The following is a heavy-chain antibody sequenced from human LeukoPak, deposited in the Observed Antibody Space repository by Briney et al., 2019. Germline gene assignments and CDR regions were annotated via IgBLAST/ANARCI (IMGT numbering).Heavy chain of an antibody. Sequence: GGSLRLSCAASGFIFSGYWMHWVRQAPGKGLVWLSRIKNDGSITSYADSVKGRFTISRDNSKNTLYLQMNSLRAEDTAVYYCAKSLGYSSSWYYFDYWGQGTLVTVSS. CDR3: AKSLGYSSSWYYFDY. CDR2: IKNDGSIT. V-gene: IGHV3-74*01. J-gene: IGHJ4*02. CDR1: GFIFSGYW. D-gene: IGHD6-13*01.